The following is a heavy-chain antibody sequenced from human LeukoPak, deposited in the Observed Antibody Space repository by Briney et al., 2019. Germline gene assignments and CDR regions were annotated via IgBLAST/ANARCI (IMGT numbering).Heavy chain of an antibody. Sequence: SVKVSCKASGGTFSSYAISWVRQAPGQGLEWMGRIIPILGIANYAQKFQGRVTITADKSTSTAYMELSSLRSEDTAVYYCATHHQHEPPCGGDCYGWFDPWGQGTLVTVSS. CDR2: IIPILGIA. J-gene: IGHJ5*02. V-gene: IGHV1-69*04. CDR3: ATHHQHEPPCGGDCYGWFDP. CDR1: GGTFSSYA. D-gene: IGHD2-21*02.